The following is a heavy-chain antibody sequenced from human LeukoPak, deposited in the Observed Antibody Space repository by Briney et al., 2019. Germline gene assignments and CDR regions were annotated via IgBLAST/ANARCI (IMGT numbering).Heavy chain of an antibody. CDR1: GGSFSGYY. D-gene: IGHD3-10*01. CDR2: INHSGST. Sequence: SETLSLTCAVYGGSFSGYYWSWIRQPPGKGLEWIGEINHSGSTNYNPSLKSRVTISVDPSKNQFSLKLSSVTAADTAVYYCARGLAYYYGSGSYYYWGQGTLVTVSS. CDR3: ARGLAYYYGSGSYYY. J-gene: IGHJ4*02. V-gene: IGHV4-34*01.